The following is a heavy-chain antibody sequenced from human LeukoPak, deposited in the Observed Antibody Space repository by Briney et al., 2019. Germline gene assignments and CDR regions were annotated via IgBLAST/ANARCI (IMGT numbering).Heavy chain of an antibody. Sequence: ASVKVSCKASGYTFTGYYMHWVRQAPGQGLEWMGWINPNSGGTNYAQKFQGRVTMTRDTSTSTVYMELSSLRSDDTAMYYCLRERQNTQAMAMGASWFDPWGQGTLVTVSS. CDR2: INPNSGGT. CDR1: GYTFTGYY. J-gene: IGHJ5*02. CDR3: LRERQNTQAMAMGASWFDP. V-gene: IGHV1-2*02. D-gene: IGHD5-18*01.